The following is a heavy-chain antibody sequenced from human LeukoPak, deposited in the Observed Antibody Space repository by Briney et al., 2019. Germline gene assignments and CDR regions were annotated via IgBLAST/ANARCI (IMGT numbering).Heavy chain of an antibody. CDR3: ARDRGNYFDY. D-gene: IGHD6-13*01. V-gene: IGHV4-34*01. Sequence: KPSETLSLTCAVYGGSFSGYYWSWIRQPPGKGLEWIGEINHSGSSNYNPSLKSRVTISVDTSKNQFSLKLRSVTAPDTAVYYCARDRGNYFDYWGQGTLVTVSS. J-gene: IGHJ4*02. CDR1: GGSFSGYY. CDR2: INHSGSS.